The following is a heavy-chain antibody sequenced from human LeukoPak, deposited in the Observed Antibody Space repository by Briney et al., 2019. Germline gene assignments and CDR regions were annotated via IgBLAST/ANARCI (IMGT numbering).Heavy chain of an antibody. Sequence: SGGSLRLSCAASGFTFSSYGMHWVRQAPGKGLEWVAVISYDGSNKYYADSVKGRFTISRDNSKNTLYLQMNSLRAEDTAVYYCARELDYYTSSVSPEFDYWGQGTLVTVSS. D-gene: IGHD3-10*01. J-gene: IGHJ4*02. CDR2: ISYDGSNK. V-gene: IGHV3-30*03. CDR3: ARELDYYTSSVSPEFDY. CDR1: GFTFSSYG.